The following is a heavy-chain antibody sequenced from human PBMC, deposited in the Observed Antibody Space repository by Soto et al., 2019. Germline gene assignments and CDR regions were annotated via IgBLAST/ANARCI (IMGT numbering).Heavy chain of an antibody. D-gene: IGHD3-9*01. CDR1: GFSFSSYG. CDR3: ARENDDILTGTISPGGMDV. J-gene: IGHJ6*02. V-gene: IGHV3-33*01. Sequence: PARSLRLSCAASGFSFSSYGMHWVRQAPGKGLEWVAVIWYDGSNKYYADSVKGRLTVSRDNSKNTLYLQMNSLRAEDTAVYYCARENDDILTGTISPGGMDVWGQGTTVTVSS. CDR2: IWYDGSNK.